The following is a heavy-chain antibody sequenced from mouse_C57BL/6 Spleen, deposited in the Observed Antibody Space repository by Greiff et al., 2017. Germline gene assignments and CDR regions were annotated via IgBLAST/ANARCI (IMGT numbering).Heavy chain of an antibody. V-gene: IGHV5-17*01. D-gene: IGHD1-1*01. Sequence: DVMLVESGGGLVKPGGSLKLSCAASGFTFSDYGMHWVRQAPETGLEWVAYISSGSSTIYYADTVQGRFTISRDKAKNTLFLQMTSLRSEDTAMYYCARNYGTIGYAMDYWGQGTSVTVSS. J-gene: IGHJ4*01. CDR1: GFTFSDYG. CDR2: ISSGSSTI. CDR3: ARNYGTIGYAMDY.